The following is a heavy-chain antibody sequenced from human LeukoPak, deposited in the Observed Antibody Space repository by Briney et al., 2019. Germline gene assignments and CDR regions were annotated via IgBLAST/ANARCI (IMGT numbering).Heavy chain of an antibody. V-gene: IGHV1-69*04. Sequence: ASVKVSCKASGGTFSSYAISWVRQAPGQGLEWMGRIIPILGIANYAQKFQDRVTITADKSTSTAYMELSSLRSEDTAVYYCARGDSSLERPYYFDYWGQGTLVTVSS. J-gene: IGHJ4*02. CDR3: ARGDSSLERPYYFDY. D-gene: IGHD3-22*01. CDR1: GGTFSSYA. CDR2: IIPILGIA.